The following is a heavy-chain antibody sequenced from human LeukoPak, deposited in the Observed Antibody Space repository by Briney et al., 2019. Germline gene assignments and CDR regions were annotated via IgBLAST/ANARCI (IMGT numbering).Heavy chain of an antibody. CDR2: IRGSGGST. D-gene: IGHD2-21*02. CDR1: GFTFSSYA. J-gene: IGHJ4*02. CDR3: AKGVYCGGDCYRFARGHFDY. Sequence: GGSLRLSCAASGFTFSSYAMSWVRQAPGPGLEGVSAIRGSGGSTSYADSVEGRFTISTANSKTTLYLQMNSLRAEDTAVYYCAKGVYCGGDCYRFARGHFDYWGQGTLVTVSS. V-gene: IGHV3-23*01.